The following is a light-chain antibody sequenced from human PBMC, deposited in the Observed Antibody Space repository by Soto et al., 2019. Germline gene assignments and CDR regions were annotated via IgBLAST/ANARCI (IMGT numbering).Light chain of an antibody. CDR1: QSVSSY. CDR2: DAS. CDR3: QQRSNWPPA. V-gene: IGKV3-11*01. Sequence: EIVLTQSPATLSLSPGERATLSCRASQSVSSYLAWYQQKPGQAPRLLIYDASNRATGIPARFSGSGSGTDFTLTISSLEPEAFAVYYCQQRSNWPPAFGQATKLEIK. J-gene: IGKJ2*01.